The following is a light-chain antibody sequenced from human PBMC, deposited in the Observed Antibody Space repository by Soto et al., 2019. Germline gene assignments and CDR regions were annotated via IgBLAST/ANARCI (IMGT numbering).Light chain of an antibody. CDR3: SSYTSSSTRV. Sequence: QSALTQPASVSGSPGQSITISCTGTSSDVGGYNHVSWYQQHPGKAPKRTIYEVSNRPSGVSNRFSGSKSGNTASLTISGLQAEDEADYYCSSYTSSSTRVFGGGAKLTVL. CDR2: EVS. CDR1: SSDVGGYNH. V-gene: IGLV2-14*01. J-gene: IGLJ3*02.